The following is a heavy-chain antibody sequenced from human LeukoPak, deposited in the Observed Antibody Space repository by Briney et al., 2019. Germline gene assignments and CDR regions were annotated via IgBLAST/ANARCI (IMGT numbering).Heavy chain of an antibody. Sequence: SETLSLTCTVSGGSISSYYWSWIRQPPGKGLEWIGYIYYSGSTNYNPSLKSRVTISVDTSKNQFSLKLSSVTAADTAVYYCARDHYYGSGSYYWRFFDYWGQGTLVTVSS. D-gene: IGHD3-10*01. CDR2: IYYSGST. V-gene: IGHV4-59*01. CDR1: GGSISSYY. J-gene: IGHJ4*02. CDR3: ARDHYYGSGSYYWRFFDY.